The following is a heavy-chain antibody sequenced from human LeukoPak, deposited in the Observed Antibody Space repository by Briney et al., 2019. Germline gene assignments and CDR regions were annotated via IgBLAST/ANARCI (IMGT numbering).Heavy chain of an antibody. V-gene: IGHV6-1*01. CDR2: TYYRSKWYN. CDR3: ARTRDLGPDY. D-gene: IGHD1-26*01. J-gene: IGHJ4*02. Sequence: SQTLSLTCAVSGDSVSSNSATWNWIRQSPSRGLEWLGRTYYRSKWYNDYAESVKSRITINPDTSKNQFSLQLSSVTPKDTAVYYCARTRDLGPDYWGQGTLVTVSS. CDR1: GDSVSSNSAT.